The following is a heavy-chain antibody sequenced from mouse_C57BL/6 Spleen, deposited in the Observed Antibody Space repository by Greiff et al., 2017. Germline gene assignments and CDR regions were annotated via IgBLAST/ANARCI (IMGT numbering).Heavy chain of an antibody. Sequence: QVQLKESGPGLVAPSQSLSITCPVSGFSLTSYGVHWVRQPPGKGLEWLVVIWSDGSTTYNSALKSRLSISKDNSKSKVFLKMNNLQTDDTAMYFCARHGNFDCYFDVWRTGTTVTVSS. D-gene: IGHD2-1*01. CDR3: ARHGNFDCYFDV. V-gene: IGHV2-6-1*01. CDR2: IWSDGST. CDR1: GFSLTSYG. J-gene: IGHJ1*03.